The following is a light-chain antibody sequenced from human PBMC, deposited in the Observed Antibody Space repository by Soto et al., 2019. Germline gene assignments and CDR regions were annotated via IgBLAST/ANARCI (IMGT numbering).Light chain of an antibody. J-gene: IGKJ3*01. CDR2: DAS. V-gene: IGKV1-5*01. CDR3: QQYGTPLFT. CDR1: QSISSW. Sequence: DIQMTQSPSTLSASVGDRVTITCRASQSISSWLAWYQQKPGKAPKLLIYDASSLESGVPSRFSGSGSDTEFTLTISRLEPGDFAVYYCQQYGTPLFTFGPGTKVDIK.